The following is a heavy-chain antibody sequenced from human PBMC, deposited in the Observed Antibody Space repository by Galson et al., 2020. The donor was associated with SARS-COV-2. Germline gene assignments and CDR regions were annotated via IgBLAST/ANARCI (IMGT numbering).Heavy chain of an antibody. CDR1: GYTFTSYG. CDR3: ARELYCSGCSCDSYYGMSS. CDR2: ISAYNGNT. V-gene: IGHV1-18*01. Sequence: ASVKVSCKASGYTFTSYGNSWVRQPPGQGLEWMGWISAYNGNTNYAQKLQGRVTMTTVTYTSTAYMELRSLRSDDAAVYYCARELYCSGCSCDSYYGMSSSGKGSTAAVSS. J-gene: IGHJ6*04. D-gene: IGHD2-15*01.